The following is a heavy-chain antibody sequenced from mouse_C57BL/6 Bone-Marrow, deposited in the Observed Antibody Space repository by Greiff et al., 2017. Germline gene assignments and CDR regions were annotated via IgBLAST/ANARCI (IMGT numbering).Heavy chain of an antibody. J-gene: IGHJ3*01. V-gene: IGHV5-4*03. Sequence: EVQVVESGGGLVKPGGSLKLSCAASGFTFSSYAMSWVRQTPEKRLEWVATISDGGSYTYYPDNVKGRFTISRDNAKNNLYLQMSHLKSEDTAMYYCASRWLLAWFAYWGQGTLVTVSA. D-gene: IGHD2-3*01. CDR1: GFTFSSYA. CDR3: ASRWLLAWFAY. CDR2: ISDGGSYT.